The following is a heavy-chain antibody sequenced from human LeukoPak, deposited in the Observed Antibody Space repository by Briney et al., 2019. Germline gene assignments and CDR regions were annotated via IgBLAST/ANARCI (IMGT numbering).Heavy chain of an antibody. CDR1: SGSISSYY. J-gene: IGHJ5*02. CDR2: IYTSGST. CDR3: ARDRSEVMVRGVIILGPPHNWFDP. V-gene: IGHV4-4*07. D-gene: IGHD3-10*01. Sequence: PSETLSLTCTVSSGSISSYYWSWIRQPAGKGLEWIGRIYTSGSTNYNPSLKSRATMSVDTSKNQFSLKLSSVTAADTAVYYCARDRSEVMVRGVIILGPPHNWFDPWGQGTLVTVSS.